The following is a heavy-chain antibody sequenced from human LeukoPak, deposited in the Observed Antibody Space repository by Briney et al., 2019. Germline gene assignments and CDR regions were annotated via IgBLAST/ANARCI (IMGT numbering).Heavy chain of an antibody. V-gene: IGHV3-23*01. CDR3: ARGDEWELLSQFDY. Sequence: GGSLRLSCAASGFTFSSYAMSWVRQAPGKGLGWVSAISGSGGSTYYADSVKGRFTISRDNSKNTLYLQMNSLRAEDTAVYYCARGDEWELLSQFDYWGQGTLVTVSS. CDR2: ISGSGGST. J-gene: IGHJ4*02. CDR1: GFTFSSYA. D-gene: IGHD1-26*01.